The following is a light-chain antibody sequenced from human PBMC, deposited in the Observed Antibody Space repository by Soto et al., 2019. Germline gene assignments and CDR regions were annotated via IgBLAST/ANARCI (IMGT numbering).Light chain of an antibody. CDR3: QQYDNLPPLT. Sequence: DIQMTQSPSSLSASVGDRVTITCQASQDISNYLNWYQQKPGKAPKLLIYDASNLETGVPSRFSGSGSGTDFTFPISRLQPEDIAAYYCQQYDNLPPLTFGQGTRLEIK. CDR2: DAS. CDR1: QDISNY. V-gene: IGKV1-33*01. J-gene: IGKJ5*01.